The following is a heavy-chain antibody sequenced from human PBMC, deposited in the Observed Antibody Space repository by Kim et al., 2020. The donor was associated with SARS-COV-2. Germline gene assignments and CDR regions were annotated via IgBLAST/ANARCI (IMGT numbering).Heavy chain of an antibody. V-gene: IGHV4-4*02. CDR2: VYHTGST. CDR3: AAYSQIDATTRYVGLGNWFDP. Sequence: LRRTLSLTCAVSGASMSSPNWWSWVRQSPGKGLEWIGQVYHTGSTHYNPSLESRVTVSFDELMNEFSLRLNSVTAADTAVYYCAAYSQIDATTRYVGLGNWFDPWGQGIPVVVSS. CDR1: GASMSSPNW. J-gene: IGHJ5*02. D-gene: IGHD4-17*01.